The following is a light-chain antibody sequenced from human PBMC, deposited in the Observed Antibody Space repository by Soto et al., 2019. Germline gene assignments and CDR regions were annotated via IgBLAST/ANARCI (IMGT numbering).Light chain of an antibody. V-gene: IGLV2-14*03. CDR1: SSDVGHYDY. J-gene: IGLJ1*01. CDR3: CSYTRTTSRV. Sequence: QSALTQPASVSGSPGQSITISCTGTSSDVGHYDYVSWYQQHPGNAPKLMIYDVRLRPSGVSDRFSGSKSGNTASLTISGLRAEDEADYYCCSYTRTTSRVFGTGTKLTVL. CDR2: DVR.